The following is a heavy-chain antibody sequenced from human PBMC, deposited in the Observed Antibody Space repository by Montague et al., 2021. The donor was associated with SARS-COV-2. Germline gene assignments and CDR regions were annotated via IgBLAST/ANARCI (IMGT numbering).Heavy chain of an antibody. D-gene: IGHD4-17*01. CDR1: GSSVRSYY. CDR3: ARENTVTTFGGPYYIDS. CDR2: IYDSGST. V-gene: IGHV4-59*02. J-gene: IGHJ4*02. Sequence: SETLSLTCTLSGSSVRSYYWSWIRQPPGKGLEWIGYIYDSGSTNYNPSLKSRVTISVDTSKNQFSLKLSSVTAADTAVYYCARENTVTTFGGPYYIDSWGQGTLVTVSA.